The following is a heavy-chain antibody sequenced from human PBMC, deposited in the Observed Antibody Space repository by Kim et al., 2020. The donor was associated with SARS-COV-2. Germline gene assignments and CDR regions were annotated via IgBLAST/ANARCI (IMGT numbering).Heavy chain of an antibody. D-gene: IGHD1-1*01. V-gene: IGHV3-48*03. CDR3: AREEMATTGGWDY. CDR2: ISSSGSTI. Sequence: GGSLRLSCAASGFTFSSYEMNWVRQAPGKGLEWVSYISSSGSTIYYADSVKGRFTISRDNAKNSLYLQMNSLRAEDTAVYYCAREEMATTGGWDYWGQGTLVTVSS. J-gene: IGHJ4*02. CDR1: GFTFSSYE.